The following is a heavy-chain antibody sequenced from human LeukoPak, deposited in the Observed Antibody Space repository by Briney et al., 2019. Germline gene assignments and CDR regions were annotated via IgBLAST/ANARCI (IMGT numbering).Heavy chain of an antibody. D-gene: IGHD5-24*01. J-gene: IGHJ4*02. Sequence: SETLSLTCTVSGGSISSSSYYWGWICQPPGKGLEWIGSIYYSGSTYYNPSLKSRVTISVDTSKNQFSPKLSSVTAADTAVYYCARDRRDGYNLYYFDLWGQGTLVTVSS. CDR1: GGSISSSSYY. CDR3: ARDRRDGYNLYYFDL. CDR2: IYYSGST. V-gene: IGHV4-39*02.